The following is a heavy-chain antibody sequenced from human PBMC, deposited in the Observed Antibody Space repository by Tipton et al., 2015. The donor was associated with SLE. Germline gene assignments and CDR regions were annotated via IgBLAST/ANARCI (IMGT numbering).Heavy chain of an antibody. D-gene: IGHD3-16*01. CDR1: GGSVSSDSHY. CDR3: VAQEGGRDDAFDI. CDR2: FFFGGST. J-gene: IGHJ3*02. Sequence: TLSLTCTVSGGSVSSDSHYWGWVRQPPGKGLEWIGHFFFGGSTYYNPSLESRVTISVDSSKNQFSLRKNSVTAADTAIYYCVAQEGGRDDAFDIWGQGTVVTVSS. V-gene: IGHV4-39*07.